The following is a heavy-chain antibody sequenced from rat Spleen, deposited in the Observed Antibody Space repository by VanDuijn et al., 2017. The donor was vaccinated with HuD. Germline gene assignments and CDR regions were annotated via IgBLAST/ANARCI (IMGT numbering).Heavy chain of an antibody. CDR1: GHSIDSSY. Sequence: EVQLQESGPGLVKPSQSLSLTCSVTGHSIDSSYRWNWIRKFPGNKLEWMEYISDSGSTGFNPSLKSRISITRDTSKNQFFLQLKSVTTEDTATNHCARCRDSYGHVGIFDYWGQGVMVTVSS. CDR2: ISDSGST. V-gene: IGHV3-1*01. J-gene: IGHJ2*01. CDR3: ARCRDSYGHVGIFDY. D-gene: IGHD1-12*01.